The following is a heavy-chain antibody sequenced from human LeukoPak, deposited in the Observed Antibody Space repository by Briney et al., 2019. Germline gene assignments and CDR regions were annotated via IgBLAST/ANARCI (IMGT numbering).Heavy chain of an antibody. CDR2: ISGSGGST. CDR3: VKVSGGTTNSHPDS. D-gene: IGHD1-14*01. CDR1: GFTFSTYA. V-gene: IGHV3-64D*09. J-gene: IGHJ4*02. Sequence: PGGSLRLSCSATGFTFSTYAMHWVRPAPGKGLEYVSAISGSGGSTYYADSLKGRFTISRDNSKNTLDLQISSLRPEDTAAYYCVKVSGGTTNSHPDSWGQGTLVTVSS.